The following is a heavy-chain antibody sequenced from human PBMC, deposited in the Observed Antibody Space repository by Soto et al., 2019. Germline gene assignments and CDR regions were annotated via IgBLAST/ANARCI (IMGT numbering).Heavy chain of an antibody. CDR1: GDTFSFYT. V-gene: IGHV1-3*01. CDR2: INAGNRNT. D-gene: IGHD3-16*02. CDR3: ARGYDYVWGSYRADAFDV. J-gene: IGHJ3*01. Sequence: ASVKVSCKASGDTFSFYTINWVRQAPGLGLEWMGWINAGNRNTEYSQKFQGRVIMTKDTSASTAYMELSSLTSEDTAVYYCARGYDYVWGSYRADAFDVWG.